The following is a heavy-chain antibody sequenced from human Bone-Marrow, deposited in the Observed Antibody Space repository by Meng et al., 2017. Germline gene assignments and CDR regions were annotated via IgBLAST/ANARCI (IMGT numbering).Heavy chain of an antibody. CDR2: ISYDGSNK. CDR3: ARPSWFGEGEYFQH. J-gene: IGHJ1*01. CDR1: GFTFSSYA. V-gene: IGHV3-30*04. Sequence: QVDRVESGGGVVQPGGSLRLSCAASGFTFSSYAMHWVRQAPGKGLEWVAVISYDGSNKYYADSVKGRFTISRDNAKNSLYLQMNSLRAEDTAVYYCARPSWFGEGEYFQHWGQGTLVTVSS. D-gene: IGHD3-10*01.